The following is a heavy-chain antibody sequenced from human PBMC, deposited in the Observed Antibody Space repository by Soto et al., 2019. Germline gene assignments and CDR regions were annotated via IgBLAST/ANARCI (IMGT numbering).Heavy chain of an antibody. CDR1: DVSISSFNFY. D-gene: IGHD3-10*01. CDR2: VDYSGST. CDR3: ARRTPLYASESSRFDP. J-gene: IGHJ5*02. Sequence: TSETLSHTCSVSDVSISSFNFYWGWIRQPPGKGLEWLGTVDYSGSTTYNPSLESRVTIFVDRSKNQFSLSLKSVTAADTALYYCARRTPLYASESSRFDPWGQGVLVTVSS. V-gene: IGHV4-39*01.